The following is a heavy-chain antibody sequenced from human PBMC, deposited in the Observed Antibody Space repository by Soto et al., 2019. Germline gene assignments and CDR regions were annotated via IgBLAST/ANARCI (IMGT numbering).Heavy chain of an antibody. CDR1: GFTFSSYA. V-gene: IGHV3-23*01. J-gene: IGHJ4*02. Sequence: GSLRLSCAASGFTFSSYAMSWVRQAPGKGLEWVSAISGSGGSTYYADSVKGRFTISRDNSKNTLYLQMNSLRAEDTAVYYCAKDMYSSGWENEYYFDYWGQGTLVTVSS. CDR3: AKDMYSSGWENEYYFDY. D-gene: IGHD6-19*01. CDR2: ISGSGGST.